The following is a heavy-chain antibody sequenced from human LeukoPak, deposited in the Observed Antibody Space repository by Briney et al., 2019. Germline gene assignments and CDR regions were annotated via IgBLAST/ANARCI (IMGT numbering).Heavy chain of an antibody. CDR3: ARLDYYDSSGTFDY. CDR2: IYSSGST. CDR1: GGSISGSSYY. V-gene: IGHV4-39*01. D-gene: IGHD3-22*01. Sequence: SETLSLTCTVSGGSISGSSYYWGWIRQPPGKGLEWLGSIYSSGSTYYNPSLKSRVTISVDTSKNQFSLKLSSVTAADTAVYYCARLDYYDSSGTFDYWGQGTLVAVSS. J-gene: IGHJ4*02.